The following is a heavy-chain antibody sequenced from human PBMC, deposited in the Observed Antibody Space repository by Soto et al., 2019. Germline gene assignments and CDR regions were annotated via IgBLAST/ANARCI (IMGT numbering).Heavy chain of an antibody. CDR3: ATASYSSGYSTVYDY. D-gene: IGHD3-22*01. CDR1: GYTLTELS. CDR2: FDPEDGET. V-gene: IGHV1-24*01. Sequence: GASVKVSCKVSGYTLTELSMHWVRQAPGKGLEWMGGFDPEDGETIYAQKFQGRVTMTEDTSTDTAYMELSSLRSEDTAVYYCATASYSSGYSTVYDYWGQGTPVTVSS. J-gene: IGHJ4*02.